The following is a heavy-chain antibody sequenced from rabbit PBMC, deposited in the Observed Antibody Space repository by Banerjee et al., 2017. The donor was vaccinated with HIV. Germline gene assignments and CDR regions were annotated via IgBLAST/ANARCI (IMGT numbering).Heavy chain of an antibody. Sequence: QEQLKESGGGLVQPGGTLKLSCKASGFSFSNKYVMCWVRQAPGKGLEWIACINTNSGNTVYASWAKGRFTISKTLSTTVTLQMTSLTAADTATYFCARITTRGYYEIYYFNLWGPGTLVTVS. V-gene: IGHV1S45*01. CDR2: INTNSGNT. CDR3: ARITTRGYYEIYYFNL. CDR1: GFSFSNKYV. J-gene: IGHJ4*01. D-gene: IGHD1-1*01.